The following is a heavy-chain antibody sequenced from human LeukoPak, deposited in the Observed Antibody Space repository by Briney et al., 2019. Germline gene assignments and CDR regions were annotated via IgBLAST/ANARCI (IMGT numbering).Heavy chain of an antibody. CDR1: GFTFSSYG. V-gene: IGHV3-30*02. CDR2: IRYDGSNK. J-gene: IGHJ4*02. D-gene: IGHD1-1*01. Sequence: PGGSLRLSCAASGFTFSSYGMHWVRQAPGKRLEWVAFIRYDGSNKYYADSVKGRFTISRDDSKNTLYLQMNSLRADDTAVYYCAYLGLSSDWNDVPGPQIDHWGQGTLVSVSS. CDR3: AYLGLSSDWNDVPGPQIDH.